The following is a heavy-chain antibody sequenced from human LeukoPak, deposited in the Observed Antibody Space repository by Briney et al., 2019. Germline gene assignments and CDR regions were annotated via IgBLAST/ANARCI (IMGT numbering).Heavy chain of an antibody. CDR3: AREVGRSAAL. V-gene: IGHV3-21*01. J-gene: IGHJ4*02. D-gene: IGHD6-13*01. CDR1: GFTFSNYA. CDR2: ISGSSRYI. Sequence: GGSLRLSCAASGFTFSNYAMDWVRQAPGKGLEWVSSISGSSRYIYYADSVKGRFTISRDNAKNSLYLQMNSLRADDTAVYYCAREVGRSAALWGQGTLVTVSS.